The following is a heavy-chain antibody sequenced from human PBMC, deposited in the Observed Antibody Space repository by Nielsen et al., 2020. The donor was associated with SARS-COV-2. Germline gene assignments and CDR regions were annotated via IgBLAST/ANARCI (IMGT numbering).Heavy chain of an antibody. CDR3: AKGQTTVTTWSDY. V-gene: IGHV3-23*01. D-gene: IGHD4-17*01. Sequence: GGSLRLSCAASGFTFKIYAMHWVRQAPGKGLEWVAVSGNDGSTYYADSVKGRFTISRDNSKNILYLQMISLRAEDTAIYYCAKGQTTVTTWSDYWGQGTLVTVSS. CDR2: SGNDGST. J-gene: IGHJ4*02. CDR1: GFTFKIYA.